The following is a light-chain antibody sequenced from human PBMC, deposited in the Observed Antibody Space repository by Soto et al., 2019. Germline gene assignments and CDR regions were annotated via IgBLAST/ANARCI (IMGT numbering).Light chain of an antibody. CDR2: LNSDGSH. CDR1: SGHSSYA. V-gene: IGLV4-69*01. CDR3: QTWGTGIQV. Sequence: QPVLTQSPSASASLGASVKLTCTLSSGHSSYAIAWHQQQPEKGPRYLMKLNSDGSHSKGDGIPDRFSGSSSGAESYLTISRLQSEDEADSYCQTWGTGIQVFGGGTKLTVL. J-gene: IGLJ3*02.